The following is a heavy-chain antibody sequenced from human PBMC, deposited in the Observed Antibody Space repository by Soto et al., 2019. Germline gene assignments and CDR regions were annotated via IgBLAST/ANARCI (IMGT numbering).Heavy chain of an antibody. Sequence: EVQLLESGGGLVQPGGSLRLSCAASGFTFSSYAMSWVRQAPGRGLEWVSAISGSGGSTYYADSVKGRFTISRDNSKNTLYLQMNSLRAEDTAVYYCAKEEAAAYTMRASGMDGWGQGTTVTVSS. CDR1: GFTFSSYA. CDR2: ISGSGGST. V-gene: IGHV3-23*01. D-gene: IGHD6-13*01. J-gene: IGHJ6*02. CDR3: AKEEAAAYTMRASGMDG.